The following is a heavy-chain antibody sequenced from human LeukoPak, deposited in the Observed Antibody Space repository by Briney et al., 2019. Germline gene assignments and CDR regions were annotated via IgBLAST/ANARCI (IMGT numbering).Heavy chain of an antibody. V-gene: IGHV4-39*01. Sequence: PSETLSLTCTVSGGSISSSSYYWGWIRQPPGKGLEWIGSIYYSGSTYYNPSLKSRVTISVDTSKNQFSLKLSSVTAADTAVYYCASPYYYDSSGPLWGQGTLVTVSS. D-gene: IGHD3-22*01. CDR1: GGSISSSSYY. J-gene: IGHJ4*02. CDR3: ASPYYYDSSGPL. CDR2: IYYSGST.